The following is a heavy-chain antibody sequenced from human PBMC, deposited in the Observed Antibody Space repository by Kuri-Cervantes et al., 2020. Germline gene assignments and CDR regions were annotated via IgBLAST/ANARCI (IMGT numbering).Heavy chain of an antibody. CDR2: IKEDGTEK. V-gene: IGHV3-7*01. CDR1: GFNFNNYW. J-gene: IGHJ4*02. D-gene: IGHD5-18*01. Sequence: GGSLRLFCAASGFNFNNYWMSWVRQAPGKGLEWVANIKEDGTEKHYVDSVKGRFTISRDNAKNSLYLQMNSLRAEDTAVYYCARVSGYSYGYSFDYWGQGTLVTVSS. CDR3: ARVSGYSYGYSFDY.